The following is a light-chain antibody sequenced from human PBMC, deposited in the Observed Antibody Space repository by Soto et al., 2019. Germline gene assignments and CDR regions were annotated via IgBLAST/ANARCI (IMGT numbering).Light chain of an antibody. V-gene: IGLV2-11*01. CDR1: SSDVGGYNH. Sequence: QSVLTQPRSVSGSPGQSVTISCTGTSSDVGGYNHVSWYQQHPGKAPKLMIYDVTKRPSGVPDRFSGSKSGNTASLTISGLQAEDEADYYCCSYAGSYTLGVFGTGTKVTVL. CDR2: DVT. CDR3: CSYAGSYTLGV. J-gene: IGLJ1*01.